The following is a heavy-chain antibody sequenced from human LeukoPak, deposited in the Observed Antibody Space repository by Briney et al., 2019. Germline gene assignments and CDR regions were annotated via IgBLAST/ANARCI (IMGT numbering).Heavy chain of an antibody. D-gene: IGHD7-27*01. J-gene: IGHJ3*02. V-gene: IGHV4-30-2*01. Sequence: SETLSLTCTVSGGSISSGGYYWSWIRQPPGKGLEWIGYIYHSGSTYYNPSLKSRVTISVDRSKNQFSLKLSSVTAADTAVYYCARGNWGSGGAFDIWGQGTMVTVSS. CDR1: GGSISSGGYY. CDR2: IYHSGST. CDR3: ARGNWGSGGAFDI.